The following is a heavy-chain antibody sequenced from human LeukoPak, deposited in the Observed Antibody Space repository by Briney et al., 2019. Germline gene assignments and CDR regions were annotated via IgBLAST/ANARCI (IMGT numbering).Heavy chain of an antibody. CDR3: ARDYASGSYPRIYFEY. Sequence: PGGSLRLSCAASEFTFSSYAMHWVRQAPDQGLEWVALISYDGTNKYYADSVKGRFTISRDNSKNTLYLQMNSLRGEDTAVYYCARDYASGSYPRIYFEYWGQGTLVTVSS. CDR1: EFTFSSYA. D-gene: IGHD3-10*01. CDR2: ISYDGTNK. V-gene: IGHV3-30*04. J-gene: IGHJ4*02.